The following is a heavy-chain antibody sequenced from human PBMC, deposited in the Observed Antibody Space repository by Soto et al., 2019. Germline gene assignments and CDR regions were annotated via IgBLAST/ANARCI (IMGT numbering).Heavy chain of an antibody. CDR2: MNPNSGNT. V-gene: IGHV1-8*01. CDR3: ARTGKSLGYCSSTSCYHWFDP. J-gene: IGHJ5*02. Sequence: GASVKVSCKASGYTFTSYDINWVRQATGQGLEWMGWMNPNSGNTGYAQKFQGRVTMTRNTSISTAYMELRSLRSEDTAVYYCARTGKSLGYCSSTSCYHWFDPWGQGTLVTVSS. D-gene: IGHD2-2*01. CDR1: GYTFTSYD.